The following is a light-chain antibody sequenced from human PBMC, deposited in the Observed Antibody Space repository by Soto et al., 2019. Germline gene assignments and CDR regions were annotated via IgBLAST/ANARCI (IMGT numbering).Light chain of an antibody. Sequence: EIVMTQSPATLSVSPGERATLSCRASQSVSPNLAWYQQKPGQAPRLLIYHASTRATGIPARFSGSGSGTEFTLTISSLQSEDFAVYYCQQYNKWPLTFGGGTKVEI. CDR1: QSVSPN. CDR2: HAS. V-gene: IGKV3-15*01. CDR3: QQYNKWPLT. J-gene: IGKJ4*01.